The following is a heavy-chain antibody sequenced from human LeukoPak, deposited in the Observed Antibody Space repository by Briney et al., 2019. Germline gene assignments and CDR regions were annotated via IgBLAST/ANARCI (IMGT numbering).Heavy chain of an antibody. CDR3: ASPKWIYGYYMDV. D-gene: IGHD4-17*01. V-gene: IGHV1-69*06. Sequence: SVKVSCKASGGTFSSYAISWVRQAPGQGLEWMGGIIPIFGTANYAQKFQGRVTITADKSTSTAYMELSSLRSEDTAVYYCASPKWIYGYYMDVWGKGTTVTVSS. CDR2: IIPIFGTA. CDR1: GGTFSSYA. J-gene: IGHJ6*03.